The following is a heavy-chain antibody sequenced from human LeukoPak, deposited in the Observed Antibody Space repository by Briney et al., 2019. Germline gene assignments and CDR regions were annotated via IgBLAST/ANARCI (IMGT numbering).Heavy chain of an antibody. D-gene: IGHD7-27*01. Sequence: PSETLSLTCAVYGGSFSGYYWSWIRQPPGKGLEWIGEINHSGSTNYNPSLKSRVTISVDTSKNQFSLKLSSVTAADTAVYYCARGFNWGYYFDYWGQGTLVTVSP. J-gene: IGHJ4*02. CDR2: INHSGST. V-gene: IGHV4-34*01. CDR3: ARGFNWGYYFDY. CDR1: GGSFSGYY.